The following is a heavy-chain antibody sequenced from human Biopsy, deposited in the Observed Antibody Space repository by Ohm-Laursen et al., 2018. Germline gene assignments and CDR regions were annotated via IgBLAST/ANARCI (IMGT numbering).Heavy chain of an antibody. V-gene: IGHV4-31*01. D-gene: IGHD4-23*01. J-gene: IGHJ2*01. CDR3: ARRPYGGTRYWYFDL. Sequence: TLSLTCTASGGSVSSGGFYWSWIRQHPGKGLEWIGYIYYSGTTYYNPSLKSLVTISVDTSKNQFSLKLNSVTAADTAVYYCARRPYGGTRYWYFDLWGRGTLVTVSS. CDR2: IYYSGTT. CDR1: GGSVSSGGFY.